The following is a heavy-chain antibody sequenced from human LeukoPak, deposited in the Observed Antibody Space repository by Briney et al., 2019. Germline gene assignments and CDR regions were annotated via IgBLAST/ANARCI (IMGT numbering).Heavy chain of an antibody. CDR3: ASSYWSSYYNAMDV. CDR2: IHYSGST. CDR1: GGSISSGNYY. J-gene: IGHJ6*02. D-gene: IGHD2-8*02. Sequence: SETLSLTCTVSGGSISSGNYYWSWIRQPPGKGLEWIGCIHYSGSTYYNPSLKSRLTISLDTSKNLFSLNVNSVTAADAAVYFCASSYWSSYYNAMDVWAQGTTVTVSS. V-gene: IGHV4-30-4*01.